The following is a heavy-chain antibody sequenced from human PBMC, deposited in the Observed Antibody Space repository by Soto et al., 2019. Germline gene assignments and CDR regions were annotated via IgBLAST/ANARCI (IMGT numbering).Heavy chain of an antibody. CDR3: ARLFPQRYDFWTGYFDY. Sequence: PGESLKISFKGSGYSFTSYWICWVRQMPVKGLEWMGIVYPGDSDTRYSPSFQGQVTISADKSISTAYLQWSSLKASDTAMYYCARLFPQRYDFWTGYFDYWGQGTLVAVCS. CDR1: GYSFTSYW. J-gene: IGHJ4*03. D-gene: IGHD3-3*01. V-gene: IGHV5-51*01. CDR2: VYPGDSDT.